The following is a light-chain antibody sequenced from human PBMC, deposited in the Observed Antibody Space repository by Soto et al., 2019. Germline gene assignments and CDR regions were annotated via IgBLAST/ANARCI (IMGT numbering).Light chain of an antibody. CDR1: SSDVGGYIY. CDR3: SSYTTSSSYV. V-gene: IGLV2-14*01. CDR2: DVT. J-gene: IGLJ1*01. Sequence: QSVLTQPASVSGSPGQSITISCTGTSSDVGGYIYVSWYQQHPGKAPKLMIYDVTSRPSGVSYCFSGSKSGNTASLTISGLQAEDEADYYCSSYTTSSSYVFGTGTKVTVL.